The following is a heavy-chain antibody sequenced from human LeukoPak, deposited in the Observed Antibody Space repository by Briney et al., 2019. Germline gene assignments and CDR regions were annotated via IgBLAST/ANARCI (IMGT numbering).Heavy chain of an antibody. CDR2: IYYSGST. CDR1: GGSISSYY. V-gene: IGHV4-59*12. CDR3: AREQSWYLDY. J-gene: IGHJ4*02. D-gene: IGHD6-13*01. Sequence: SETLSLTCTVSGGSISSYYWSWIRQPPGKGLEWIGYIYYSGSTNYNPSLKSRVTISVDTSRNQFSLKLSSVTAADTAVYYCAREQSWYLDYWGQRTLVTVSS.